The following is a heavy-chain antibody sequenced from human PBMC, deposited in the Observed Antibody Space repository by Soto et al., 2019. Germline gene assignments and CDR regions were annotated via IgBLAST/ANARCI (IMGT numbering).Heavy chain of an antibody. CDR1: GGSISSGGYY. D-gene: IGHD5-12*01. CDR3: ARTPGDGYNWYFDY. V-gene: IGHV4-31*03. CDR2: IYYSGST. J-gene: IGHJ4*02. Sequence: PSETLSLTCTVSGGSISSGGYYWSWIRQHPGKGLEWIGYIYYSGSTYYNPSLKSRVTISVDRSKNQFSLKLNSVTAADTAVYYCARTPGDGYNWYFDYWGQGTLVTVSA.